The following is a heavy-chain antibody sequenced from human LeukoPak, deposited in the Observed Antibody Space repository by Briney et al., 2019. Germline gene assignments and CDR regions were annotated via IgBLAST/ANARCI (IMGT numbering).Heavy chain of an antibody. CDR2: IYSGGTT. CDR3: ARVEYGRGDY. CDR1: GITVSTNH. Sequence: GGFLRLSCAVSGITVSTNHVSWVRQAPGKGLEWVSVIYSGGTTYYADSVKGRFTISRDNSKNTLSLQMNSLRAEDTAVYYCARVEYGRGDYWGQGTLVTVSS. V-gene: IGHV3-66*01. J-gene: IGHJ4*02. D-gene: IGHD4/OR15-4a*01.